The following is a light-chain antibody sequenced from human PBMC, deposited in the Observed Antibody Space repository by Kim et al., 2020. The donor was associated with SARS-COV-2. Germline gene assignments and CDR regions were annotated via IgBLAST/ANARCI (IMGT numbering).Light chain of an antibody. Sequence: QSITISCTGTSSDVGGYKYVSWYQHHPGKAPKLRIYDVSIRPSGVSNRFSGSKSGNMASLTISGLQAEDEADYYCSSYTSSSTLAFGGGTQLTVL. CDR2: DVS. V-gene: IGLV2-14*03. J-gene: IGLJ3*02. CDR1: SSDVGGYKY. CDR3: SSYTSSSTLA.